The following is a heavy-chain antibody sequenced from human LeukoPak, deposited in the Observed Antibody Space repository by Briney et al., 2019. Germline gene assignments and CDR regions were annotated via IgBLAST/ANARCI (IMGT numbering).Heavy chain of an antibody. D-gene: IGHD3-10*01. V-gene: IGHV4-61*02. CDR3: ARVRYGSLWFDP. J-gene: IGHJ5*02. CDR2: IYTSGST. CDR1: GGSISSGSYY. Sequence: SETLSLTCTVSGGSISSGSYYWSWIRQPAGKGLEWIGRIYTSGSTNYNPSLKSRVTISVDTSKNQFSLKLSSVTAADTAVYYCARVRYGSLWFDPWGQGTLVTVSS.